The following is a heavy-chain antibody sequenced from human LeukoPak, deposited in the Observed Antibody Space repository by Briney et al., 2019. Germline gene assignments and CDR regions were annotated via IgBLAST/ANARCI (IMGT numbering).Heavy chain of an antibody. D-gene: IGHD3-22*01. CDR1: GYSFSNYW. J-gene: IGHJ4*02. V-gene: IGHV5-51*01. CDR2: IYPSDSDT. CDR3: ARRASAYDSSGYYFDY. Sequence: GESLKISCTASGYSFSNYWIGWVRAMPGKRLEWMGIIYPSDSDTRYSPSLQGQVIISADKSITTAYLHWSSLQASDTARYYCARRASAYDSSGYYFDYWGQGTLVTVSS.